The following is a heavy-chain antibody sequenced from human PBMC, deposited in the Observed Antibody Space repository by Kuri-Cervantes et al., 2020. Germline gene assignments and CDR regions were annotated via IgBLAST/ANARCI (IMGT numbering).Heavy chain of an antibody. J-gene: IGHJ4*02. D-gene: IGHD3-10*01. Sequence: SETLSLTCAVSGYSITSGYYWGWIRQPPGKGLEWIGSIYHSGSTYYNPSLKSRVTISVDTSKNQFSLKLSSVTAADTAVYYCARVYSNFDGSGSFVDYWGQGTPVPSPQ. CDR3: ARVYSNFDGSGSFVDY. V-gene: IGHV4-38-2*01. CDR2: IYHSGST. CDR1: GYSITSGYY.